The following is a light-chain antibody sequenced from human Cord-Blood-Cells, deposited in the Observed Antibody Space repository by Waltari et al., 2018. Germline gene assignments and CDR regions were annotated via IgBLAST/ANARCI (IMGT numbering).Light chain of an antibody. CDR2: GAS. CDR1: QSVSRN. J-gene: IGKJ4*01. V-gene: IGKV3-15*01. CDR3: QQYNNWPLT. Sequence: EIVMKQSPATLSVSPGERATLSCRASQSVSRNLAWYQQKPGQAPRLVIYGASTRATGIPARCSGSGSGTEFTLTISSLQSEDFAVYYCQQYNNWPLTFGGGTKVEIK.